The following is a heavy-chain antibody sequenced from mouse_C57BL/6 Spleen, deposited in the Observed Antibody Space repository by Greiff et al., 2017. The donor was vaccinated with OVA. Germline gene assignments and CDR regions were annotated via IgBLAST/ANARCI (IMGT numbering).Heavy chain of an antibody. CDR1: GFTFSSYA. V-gene: IGHV5-4*01. CDR2: ISDGGSYT. CDR3: ARGAQATLYAMDY. Sequence: EVQLVESGGGLVKPGGSLKLSCAASGFTFSSYAMSWVRQTPEKRLEWVATISDGGSYTYYPDNVQGRFTISRDNAKNNLYLQMSHLKSEDTAMYYCARGAQATLYAMDYWGQGTSVTVSS. D-gene: IGHD3-2*02. J-gene: IGHJ4*01.